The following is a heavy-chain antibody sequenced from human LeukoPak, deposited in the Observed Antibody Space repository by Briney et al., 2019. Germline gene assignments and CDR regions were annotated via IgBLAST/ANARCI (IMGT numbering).Heavy chain of an antibody. J-gene: IGHJ3*02. D-gene: IGHD4-23*01. CDR2: INPSGGST. CDR1: GYTFRNYG. Sequence: ASVKVSCKASGYTFRNYGISWVRQAPGQGLEWMGIINPSGGSTSYAQKFQGRVTMTRDMSTSTVYMELSSLRSEDTAVYYCARDLGGNYDAFDIWGQGTMVTVSS. V-gene: IGHV1-46*01. CDR3: ARDLGGNYDAFDI.